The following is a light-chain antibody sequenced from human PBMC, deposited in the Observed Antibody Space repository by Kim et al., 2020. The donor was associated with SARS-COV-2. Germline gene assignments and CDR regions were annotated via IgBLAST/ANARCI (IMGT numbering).Light chain of an antibody. CDR1: SLRSYY. Sequence: ALGQTVRITCQGGSLRSYYASWYQQKPGQAPVLVIYDKNNRPSGILDRFSGSSSGNTASLTITGAQAEDEADYYCNSRDSSGNHWVFGGGTQLTVL. V-gene: IGLV3-19*01. CDR3: NSRDSSGNHWV. J-gene: IGLJ3*02. CDR2: DKN.